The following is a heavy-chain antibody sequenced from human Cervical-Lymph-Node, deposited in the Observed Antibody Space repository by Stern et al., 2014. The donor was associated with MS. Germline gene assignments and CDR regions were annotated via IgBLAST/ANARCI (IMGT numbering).Heavy chain of an antibody. V-gene: IGHV3-9*01. CDR3: AKDPSPRYSYGPHDK. D-gene: IGHD5-18*01. J-gene: IGHJ4*02. Sequence: EVQLEESGGGLVQPGRSLRLSCAGSGFTFADYDMHWVRQAPGKGLAWVSGITGNSGGIDYADSVKGRFIISRDNAKNALYLQMNSLRTEDTALYYCAKDPSPRYSYGPHDKWGQGTLVTVSS. CDR1: GFTFADYD. CDR2: ITGNSGGI.